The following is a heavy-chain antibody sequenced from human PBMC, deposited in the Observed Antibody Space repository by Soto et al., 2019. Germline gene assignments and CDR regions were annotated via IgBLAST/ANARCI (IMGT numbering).Heavy chain of an antibody. CDR1: GFTFSCCA. V-gene: IGHV3-23*01. CDR2: IHGDGDYM. CDR3: VKNRGGGSSPNWSFAS. J-gene: IGHJ2*01. D-gene: IGHD1-26*01. Sequence: EVQLLDSGGGLVQPGGSLRLSCAASGFTFSCCAMSWVRQAPGKGLEWVSTIHGDGDYMQYTDSVKGRFTISRDNSRNTLYLQMDSLRGDDTAVYYCVKNRGGGSSPNWSFASWGCGTLVTVSS.